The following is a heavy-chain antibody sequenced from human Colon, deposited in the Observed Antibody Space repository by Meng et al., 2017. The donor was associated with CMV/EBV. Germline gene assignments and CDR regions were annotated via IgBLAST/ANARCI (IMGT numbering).Heavy chain of an antibody. CDR2: IYVSGNT. CDR1: GGSISGYY. J-gene: IGHJ5*02. V-gene: IGHV4-59*01. Sequence: SETLSLTCTVSGGSISGYYWTWIRQPPGKGLEWIGYIYVSGNTNYNPSLRSRVTISIDTSKNQFSLKVSSVTAAGTAVYYCARENQLLLGGWFDPWGQGTLVTVSS. D-gene: IGHD2-2*01. CDR3: ARENQLLLGGWFDP.